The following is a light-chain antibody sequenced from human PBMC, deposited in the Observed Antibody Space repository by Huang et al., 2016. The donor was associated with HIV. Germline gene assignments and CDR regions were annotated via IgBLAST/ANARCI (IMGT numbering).Light chain of an antibody. CDR3: QQRSNWPPWT. CDR1: QSVSSD. J-gene: IGKJ1*01. V-gene: IGKV3-11*01. Sequence: EIVLTQSPATRYLSPGERATLSCRASQSVSSDLAWYQQKPGQAPRLLIYDTSSRAAGLPDRFRGSGSGTDFTLASSGLEPEDVAVYYCQQRSNWPPWTFGQGTKVEIK. CDR2: DTS.